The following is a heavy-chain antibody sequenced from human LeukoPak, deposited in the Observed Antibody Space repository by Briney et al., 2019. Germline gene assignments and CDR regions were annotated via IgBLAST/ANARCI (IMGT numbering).Heavy chain of an antibody. CDR2: MNPNSGNT. V-gene: IGHV1-8*01. Sequence: GASVKVSCKASGYTFTSYDINWVRQATGQGLEWTGWMNPNSGNTGYAQKFQGRVTMTRNTSISTAYMELSSLRSEDTAVYYCARRYCSSTSCHYFDYWGQGTLVTVSS. J-gene: IGHJ4*02. CDR1: GYTFTSYD. D-gene: IGHD2-2*01. CDR3: ARRYCSSTSCHYFDY.